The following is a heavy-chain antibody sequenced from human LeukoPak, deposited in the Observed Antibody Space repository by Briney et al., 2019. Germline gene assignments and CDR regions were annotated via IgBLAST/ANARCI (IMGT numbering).Heavy chain of an antibody. J-gene: IGHJ4*02. Sequence: GGSLRLSCAASGFTFDDYAMHWVRQAPGKGLEWVSGISWNSGSIGYADSVKGRFTISRDNAKNSLYLQMNSLRAEDMALYYCAKDKGYGSGSYNYFDHWGQGTLVTVSS. V-gene: IGHV3-9*03. CDR1: GFTFDDYA. D-gene: IGHD3-10*01. CDR2: ISWNSGSI. CDR3: AKDKGYGSGSYNYFDH.